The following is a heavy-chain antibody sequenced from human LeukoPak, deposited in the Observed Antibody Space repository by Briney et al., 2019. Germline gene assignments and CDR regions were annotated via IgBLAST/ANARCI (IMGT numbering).Heavy chain of an antibody. CDR1: GGSISSGSYY. J-gene: IGHJ4*02. Sequence: PSQTLSLTCTVSGGSISSGSYYWSWIRQPAGKGLEWIGRIYTSGSTNYNPSLKSRVTISVDTSKNQFSLKLSSVTAADTAVYYCARGILQWLVIGYFDYWGQGTLVTVSS. D-gene: IGHD6-19*01. V-gene: IGHV4-61*02. CDR3: ARGILQWLVIGYFDY. CDR2: IYTSGST.